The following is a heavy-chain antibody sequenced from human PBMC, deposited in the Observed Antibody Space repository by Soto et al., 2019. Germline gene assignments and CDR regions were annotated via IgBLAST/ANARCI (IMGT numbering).Heavy chain of an antibody. D-gene: IGHD3-22*01. CDR1: GFTFCDYA. Sequence: GGSLRLSCTASGFTFCDYAMSWFRQAPGKGLEWVGFIRSKAYGGTTHYAASVKGRFTISRDDSKSIAYLQMNSLKTEDKAVYYCSTNYYDSSGYDNWFEPWGQGTLVTVSS. V-gene: IGHV3-49*03. CDR2: IRSKAYGGTT. J-gene: IGHJ5*02. CDR3: STNYYDSSGYDNWFEP.